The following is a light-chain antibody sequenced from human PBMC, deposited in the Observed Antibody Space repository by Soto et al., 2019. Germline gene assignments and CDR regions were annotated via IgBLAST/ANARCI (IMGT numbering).Light chain of an antibody. CDR1: QTISSNY. CDR2: GTS. CDR3: QQDVSWT. Sequence: EIVLTQSPGTLSVSPGERATLSCRASQTISSNYLAWYQQKPGQAPSLLIYGTSSRATGIPDRFSGSGSGTDCTLTISRLEPEDSAIYYCQQDVSWTFVQGTKVEIK. V-gene: IGKV3-20*01. J-gene: IGKJ1*01.